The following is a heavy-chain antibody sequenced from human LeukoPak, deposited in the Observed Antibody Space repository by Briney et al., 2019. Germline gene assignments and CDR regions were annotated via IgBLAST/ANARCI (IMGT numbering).Heavy chain of an antibody. V-gene: IGHV3-74*01. Sequence: GGSLRLSCAASGFTFSGAWMHWVRQAPGKGLMWVSRINDDGSSTRQADSVKGRFTISRDNAKNTLYLQMNSLRAEDTAVYYCARVSGPGMNEYYHLWGQGTLVTVSS. CDR2: INDDGSST. CDR3: ARVSGPGMNEYYHL. CDR1: GFTFSGAW. D-gene: IGHD2-2*01. J-gene: IGHJ4*02.